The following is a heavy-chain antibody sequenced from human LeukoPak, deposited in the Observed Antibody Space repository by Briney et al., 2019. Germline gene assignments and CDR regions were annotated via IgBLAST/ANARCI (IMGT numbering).Heavy chain of an antibody. D-gene: IGHD3-10*02. CDR2: ISSSGSTI. CDR1: GFTFSSYE. CDR3: AELGITMIGGV. Sequence: GGSLRLSCAASGFTFSSYEMNWVRQAPGKGLEWVSYISSSGSTIYYADSVKGRFTISRDNAKNSLYLQVNSLRAEDTAVYYCAELGITMIGGVWGKGATVTISS. V-gene: IGHV3-48*03. J-gene: IGHJ6*04.